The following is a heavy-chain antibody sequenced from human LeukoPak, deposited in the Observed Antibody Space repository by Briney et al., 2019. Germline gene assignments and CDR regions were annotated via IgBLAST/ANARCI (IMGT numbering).Heavy chain of an antibody. CDR3: ARSPTIFGSFDP. Sequence: GRTLRLSCAASGFTFSTFVMHSVRRAPGKGLEWVALISYDGSNKYYADSVKGRFTISRDNSKNTLYLQMNSLRAEDTAVFYCARSPTIFGSFDPWGQGTLVTVSS. CDR1: GFTFSTFV. CDR2: ISYDGSNK. V-gene: IGHV3-30*04. J-gene: IGHJ5*02. D-gene: IGHD3-3*01.